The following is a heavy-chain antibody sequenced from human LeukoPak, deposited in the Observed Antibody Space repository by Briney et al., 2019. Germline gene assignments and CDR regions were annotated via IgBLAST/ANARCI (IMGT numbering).Heavy chain of an antibody. CDR3: ARAQTVVAATPGGY. Sequence: ASVTVSCKASGYTFTSYGISWLRQAPGQGLEWMGWISAYNGNTNYAQKLQGRVTMTTDTSTSTAYMELSRLGSDDTAVYYCARAQTVVAATPGGYWGQGTLVTVSS. CDR1: GYTFTSYG. V-gene: IGHV1-18*01. D-gene: IGHD2-15*01. J-gene: IGHJ4*02. CDR2: ISAYNGNT.